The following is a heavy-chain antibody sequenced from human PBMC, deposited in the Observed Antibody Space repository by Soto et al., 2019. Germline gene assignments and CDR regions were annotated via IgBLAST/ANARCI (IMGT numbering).Heavy chain of an antibody. J-gene: IGHJ5*02. V-gene: IGHV1-69*01. D-gene: IGHD6-13*01. CDR2: IIPIFVKP. Sequence: QVQLVQSGAEVKKPGSSVKVSCKTSGGAFGSSAISWVRRAPGQGLEWMGGIIPIFVKPNYAQKFQDRVTITADEATSTAYMELSSLRSDDTAVYYCAREKIEDSSQISGFDPWGQGTLVTVSS. CDR1: GGAFGSSA. CDR3: AREKIEDSSQISGFDP.